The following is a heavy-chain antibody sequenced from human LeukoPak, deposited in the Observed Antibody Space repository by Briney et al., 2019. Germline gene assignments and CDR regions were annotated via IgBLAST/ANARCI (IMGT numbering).Heavy chain of an antibody. CDR2: IYYSEST. CDR3: AGGGDCSGGSCPHDY. CDR1: GGSISSYF. V-gene: IGHV4-59*01. Sequence: SETLSLTCTVSGGSISSYFWSWIRQPPGKGLEWIGYIYYSESTNYNPSLKSRVTISVDTSKNQFSLKLSSVTAADTAVYYCAGGGDCSGGSCPHDYWGQGTLVTVSS. D-gene: IGHD2-15*01. J-gene: IGHJ4*02.